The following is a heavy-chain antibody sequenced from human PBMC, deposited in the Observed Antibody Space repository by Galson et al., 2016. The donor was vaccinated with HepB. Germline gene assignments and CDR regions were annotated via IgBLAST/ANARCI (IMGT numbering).Heavy chain of an antibody. J-gene: IGHJ6*02. V-gene: IGHV3-48*03. D-gene: IGHD2-15*01. CDR2: ISSSGNTT. Sequence: SLRLSCAASGFTFSNYGMNWVRQAPGKGLEWVSYISSSGNTTYYADSVKGRFTISRDNDKNTLVLQMNSLRAEDTAVYYCAKVTSGSLEDAPFYYYGMDVWGQGTTVTVSS. CDR3: AKVTSGSLEDAPFYYYGMDV. CDR1: GFTFSNYG.